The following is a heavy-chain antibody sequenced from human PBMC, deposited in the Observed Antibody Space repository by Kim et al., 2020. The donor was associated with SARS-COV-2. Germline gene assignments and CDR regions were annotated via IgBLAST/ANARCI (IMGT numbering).Heavy chain of an antibody. D-gene: IGHD3-10*01. V-gene: IGHV5-51*01. CDR3: ARHLWFGELFSGMDV. Sequence: PSFQGQVTIAADKSISTAYLQWSSLKASDTAMYYCARHLWFGELFSGMDVWGQGTTVTVSS. J-gene: IGHJ6*02.